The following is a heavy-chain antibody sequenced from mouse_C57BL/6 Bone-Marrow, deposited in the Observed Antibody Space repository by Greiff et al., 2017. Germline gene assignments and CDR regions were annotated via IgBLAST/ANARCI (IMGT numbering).Heavy chain of an antibody. V-gene: IGHV3-6*01. D-gene: IGHD2-3*01. J-gene: IGHJ2*01. Sequence: ESGPGLVKPSQSLSLTCSVTGYSITSGYYWNWIRQFPGNKLEWMGYISYDGSNNYNPSLKNRISITRDTSKNQFFLKLNSVTTEDTATYYCARDSLYDGYYGYWGQGTTLTVSS. CDR2: ISYDGSN. CDR1: GYSITSGYY. CDR3: ARDSLYDGYYGY.